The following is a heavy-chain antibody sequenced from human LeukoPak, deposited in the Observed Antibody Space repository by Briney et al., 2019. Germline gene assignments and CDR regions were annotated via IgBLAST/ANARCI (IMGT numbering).Heavy chain of an antibody. V-gene: IGHV1-18*01. CDR2: ISAYNGNT. CDR3: ARDWYYYYDSSGLDY. D-gene: IGHD3-22*01. CDR1: GDTFTIDG. Sequence: ASVKVSCKASGDTFTIDGISCVREAPGQGLEWMGWISAYNGNTNYAQNLQGRVTMTTDTSTSTAYMEQRSLRSDDTAVYYCARDWYYYYDSSGLDYWGQGTLVTVSS. J-gene: IGHJ4*02.